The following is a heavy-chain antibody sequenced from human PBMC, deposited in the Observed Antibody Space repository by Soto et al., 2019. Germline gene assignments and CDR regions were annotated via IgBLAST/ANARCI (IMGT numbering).Heavy chain of an antibody. CDR3: ARSTMVRGPYPRNNWFDP. Sequence: SETLSLTCAVYGGSFSGYYWSWIRQPPGKGLEWIGEINHSGSTNYNPSLKSRVTISVDTSKNQFSLKLSSVTAADTAVYYCARSTMVRGPYPRNNWFDPWGQGTLVTVSS. CDR2: INHSGST. V-gene: IGHV4-34*01. CDR1: GGSFSGYY. J-gene: IGHJ5*02. D-gene: IGHD3-10*01.